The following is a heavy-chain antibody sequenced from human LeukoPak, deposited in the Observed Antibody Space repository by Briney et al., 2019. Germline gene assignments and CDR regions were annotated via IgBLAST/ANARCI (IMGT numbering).Heavy chain of an antibody. CDR1: GGSISSGGYY. CDR2: IYYSGST. J-gene: IGHJ6*03. Sequence: PSETLSLTCTVSGGSISSGGYYWSWIRQHPGKGLEWIGYIYYSGSTYYNPSLKSRVTISVDTSKNQFSLKLSSVTAADTAVYYCARLSSIVVVPAAMYYYYYYMDVWGKGTTVTVSS. CDR3: ARLSSIVVVPAAMYYYYYYMDV. V-gene: IGHV4-31*03. D-gene: IGHD2-2*01.